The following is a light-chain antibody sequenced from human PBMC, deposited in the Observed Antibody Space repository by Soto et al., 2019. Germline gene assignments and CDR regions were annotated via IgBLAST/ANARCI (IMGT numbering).Light chain of an antibody. CDR2: ERT. Sequence: QSALTQPASVSGSPGQSITISCTGTSSDVGSYDLVSWYQQRPGKAPKLMIYERTKRPSGVSIRFSGSKSGNTASLTISGLQAEDEADYYCCSYAGSSTFVFGTGTKVTVL. J-gene: IGLJ1*01. V-gene: IGLV2-23*03. CDR3: CSYAGSSTFV. CDR1: SSDVGSYDL.